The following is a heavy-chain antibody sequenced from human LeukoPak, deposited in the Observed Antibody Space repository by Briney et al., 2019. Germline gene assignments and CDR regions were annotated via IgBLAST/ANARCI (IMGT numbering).Heavy chain of an antibody. CDR1: GLTFSSYA. CDR3: ARERQNKDFWSGGDY. J-gene: IGHJ4*02. V-gene: IGHV3-7*01. Sequence: GGSLRLSCAASGLTFSSYAMHWVRQAPGKGLEWVANIKQDGSEKYYVDSVKGRFTISRDNAKNSLYLQMNTLRPEDTAVYYCARERQNKDFWSGGDYWGQGTLVTVSS. CDR2: IKQDGSEK. D-gene: IGHD3-3*01.